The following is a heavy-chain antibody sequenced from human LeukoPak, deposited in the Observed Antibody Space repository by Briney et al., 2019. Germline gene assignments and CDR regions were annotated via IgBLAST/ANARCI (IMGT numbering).Heavy chain of an antibody. D-gene: IGHD3-22*01. CDR1: GGSISSGGYY. CDR3: ARTLPYYYDSSGYYLSYYFDY. V-gene: IGHV4-31*03. CDR2: IYYSGST. J-gene: IGHJ4*02. Sequence: PSQTLSLTCTVSGGSISSGGYYWSWIRQHPGKGLEWIGYIYYSGSTYYNPSLKSRVTISVDTSKNQSSLKLSSVTAADTAVYYCARTLPYYYDSSGYYLSYYFDYWGQGTLVTVSS.